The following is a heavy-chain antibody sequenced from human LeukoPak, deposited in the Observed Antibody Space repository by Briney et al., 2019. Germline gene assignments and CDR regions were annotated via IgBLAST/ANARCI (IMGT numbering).Heavy chain of an antibody. CDR2: IYSGGST. D-gene: IGHD2-8*01. J-gene: IGHJ4*02. CDR1: GFTVSSNY. CDR3: ARSLGSKLATNGY. Sequence: HAGGSLRLSCAASGFTVSSNYMSWVRQAPGKGLEWVSVIYSGGSTYYADSVKGRFTISRDNSKNTLYLQMNSLRAEDTAVYYCARSLGSKLATNGYWGQGTLVTVSS. V-gene: IGHV3-66*02.